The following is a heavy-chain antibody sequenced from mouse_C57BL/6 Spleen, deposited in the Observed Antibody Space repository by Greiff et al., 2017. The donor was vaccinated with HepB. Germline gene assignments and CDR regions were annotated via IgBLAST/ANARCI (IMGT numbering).Heavy chain of an antibody. J-gene: IGHJ1*03. V-gene: IGHV1-80*01. CDR3: ARRLLSYWYFDV. CDR2: IYPGDGDT. CDR1: GYSFSSYW. Sequence: QVQLQRSAAELVKPGASVKISCKASGYSFSSYWLNWVKPGPGTGLEWIGQIYPGDGDTNYNGKFKGKATLTADKSSSTSYMQLSSLTSEDSAVYFCARRLLSYWYFDVWGTGTTVTVSS.